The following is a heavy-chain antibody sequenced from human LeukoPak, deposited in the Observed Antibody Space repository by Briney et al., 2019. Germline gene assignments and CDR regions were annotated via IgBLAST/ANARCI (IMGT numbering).Heavy chain of an antibody. CDR2: INHSGST. CDR3: AIYDFWSGYYGY. D-gene: IGHD3-3*01. CDR1: GGSFSGYY. Sequence: PSETLSLTCAVYGGSFSGYYWSWIRQPPGKGLEWIGEINHSGSTNYNPSLKSRVTISVDTSKNQFSLKLSSVTAADTAVYYCAIYDFWSGYYGYWGQGTLVTVSS. J-gene: IGHJ4*02. V-gene: IGHV4-34*01.